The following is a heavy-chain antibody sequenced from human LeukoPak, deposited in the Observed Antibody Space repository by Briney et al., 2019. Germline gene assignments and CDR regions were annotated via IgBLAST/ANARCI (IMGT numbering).Heavy chain of an antibody. Sequence: PSETLSLTCTVSGGSISSGSYYWSWIRQPAGKGLEWIGRIYTSGSTNYNPSLKSRVTISVDTPKNQFSLKLSSVTAADTAVYYCARLGYCTSTSCAYWYFDVWGRGTLVTVSS. CDR3: ARLGYCTSTSCAYWYFDV. V-gene: IGHV4-61*02. J-gene: IGHJ2*01. CDR2: IYTSGST. D-gene: IGHD2-2*03. CDR1: GGSISSGSYY.